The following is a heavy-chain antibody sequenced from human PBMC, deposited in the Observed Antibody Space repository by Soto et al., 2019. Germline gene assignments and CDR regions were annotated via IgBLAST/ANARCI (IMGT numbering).Heavy chain of an antibody. D-gene: IGHD6-6*01. J-gene: IGHJ6*02. CDR2: ISSGGFSI. CDR3: ARNESSNIYGMDV. CDR1: GFTFRSYS. Sequence: EVQLVESGGGLVKPGGSLRLSCAASGFTFRSYSMNWVRQAPGKGLEWVSFISSGGFSINYADSVKGRFSISRDNAQNSLHLQLNNLRAEDTAVYYCARNESSNIYGMDVWGQGTTVTVSS. V-gene: IGHV3-21*01.